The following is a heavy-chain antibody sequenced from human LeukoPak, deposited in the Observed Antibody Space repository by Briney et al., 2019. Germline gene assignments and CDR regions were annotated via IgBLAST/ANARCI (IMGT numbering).Heavy chain of an antibody. J-gene: IGHJ4*02. V-gene: IGHV3-33*03. CDR1: GFNFRNHA. CDR2: ISYDSSQK. Sequence: GKSLRLSCEGSGFNFRNHAIHWVRQAPGKGLEWMAVISYDSSQKFYADSVKGRFTVSRDNTKNAVFMYMDSLRSEDTAVYFCAIEGHDTGAEAYYWGQGTLVIVSS. CDR3: AIEGHDTGAEAYY. D-gene: IGHD2-8*02.